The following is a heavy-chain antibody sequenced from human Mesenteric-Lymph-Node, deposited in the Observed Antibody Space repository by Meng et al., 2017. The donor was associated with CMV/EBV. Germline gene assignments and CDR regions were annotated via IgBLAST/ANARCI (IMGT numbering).Heavy chain of an antibody. V-gene: IGHV4-39*07. J-gene: IGHJ1*01. CDR2: IYYSGST. Sequence: VSGGSISSSSYYWGWLRQPPGQGLEWIGSIYYSGSTYYNPSLKSRVTISVDTSKNQFSLKLSSVTAADTAVYYCARVYDYNNEYFQHWGQGTLVTVSS. CDR3: ARVYDYNNEYFQH. CDR1: GGSISSSSYY. D-gene: IGHD4-11*01.